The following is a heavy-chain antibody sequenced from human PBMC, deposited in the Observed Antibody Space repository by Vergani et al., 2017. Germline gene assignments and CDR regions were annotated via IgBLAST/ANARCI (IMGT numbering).Heavy chain of an antibody. CDR3: AKGTGAYSGSYYFDY. D-gene: IGHD1-26*01. J-gene: IGHJ4*02. CDR1: GFTFSSYG. CDR2: ISYDGSNR. Sequence: QVQLVESGGGVVPPGRSLRLSCAASGFTFSSYGMHWVRQAPGKGLEWVAVISYDGSNRYYADSVKGRFTISRDNSKNTLYLQMNSLRAEDTAVYYCAKGTGAYSGSYYFDYWGQGTLVTVSS. V-gene: IGHV3-30*18.